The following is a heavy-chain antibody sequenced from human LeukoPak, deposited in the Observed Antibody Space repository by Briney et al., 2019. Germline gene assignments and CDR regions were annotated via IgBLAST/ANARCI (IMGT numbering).Heavy chain of an antibody. D-gene: IGHD5-18*01. CDR2: ISGSGGST. CDR3: AKDVSPYAGGYSLHAN. CDR1: GFTFSSYA. J-gene: IGHJ4*02. V-gene: IGHV3-23*01. Sequence: GGSLRLSCAASGFTFSSYAMSWVRQAPGKGLEWVSAISGSGGSTYYADSVEGRFTISRDNSKNTLYLQMNSLRAEDTAVYYCAKDVSPYAGGYSLHANWGQGTLVTVSS.